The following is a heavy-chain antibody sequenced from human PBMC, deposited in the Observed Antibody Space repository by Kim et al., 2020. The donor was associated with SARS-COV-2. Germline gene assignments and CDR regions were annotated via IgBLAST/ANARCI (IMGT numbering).Heavy chain of an antibody. J-gene: IGHJ4*02. CDR3: ARGRITIFGVVTEFDY. V-gene: IGHV4-31*02. Sequence: LKSRVTISVDTSKNQFSLKLGAVTAADTAVYYCARGRITIFGVVTEFDYWGQGTLVTVSS. D-gene: IGHD3-3*01.